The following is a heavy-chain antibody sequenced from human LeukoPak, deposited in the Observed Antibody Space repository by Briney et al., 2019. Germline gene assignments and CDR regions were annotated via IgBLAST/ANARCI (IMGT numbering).Heavy chain of an antibody. D-gene: IGHD3-16*01. J-gene: IGHJ6*02. V-gene: IGHV3-23*01. CDR1: GFTFSSYS. Sequence: QPGGSLRLSCAASGFTFSSYSMNWVRQAPGKGLEWVSAISGSGGSTYYADSVKGRFTISRDNSKNTLYLQMNSLRAEDTAVYYCAKDPPDTSGVVWPWYYYYGMDVWGQGTTVTVSS. CDR3: AKDPPDTSGVVWPWYYYYGMDV. CDR2: ISGSGGST.